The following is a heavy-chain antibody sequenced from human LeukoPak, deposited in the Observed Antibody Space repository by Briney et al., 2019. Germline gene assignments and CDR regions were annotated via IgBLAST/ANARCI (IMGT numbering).Heavy chain of an antibody. V-gene: IGHV4-31*03. CDR2: ISYSGST. CDR3: ARVRGYSYGELDY. CDR1: GGSISSGGYY. J-gene: IGHJ4*02. Sequence: SQTLSLTCTVSGGSISSGGYYWSWIRQHPGKGLEWIGYISYSGSTYYNPSLNSRVTLSVGTSKSQFSLKLSSVTAADTAVYYCARVRGYSYGELDYWGQGTLVTVSS. D-gene: IGHD5-18*01.